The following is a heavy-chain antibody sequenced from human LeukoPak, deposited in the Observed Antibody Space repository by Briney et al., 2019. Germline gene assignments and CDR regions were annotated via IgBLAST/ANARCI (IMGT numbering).Heavy chain of an antibody. J-gene: IGHJ3*02. Sequence: GGSLRLSCAASGFTFSTYAMSWVRQAPGKGLEWVSAISGSGGSTYYADSVKGRFTISRDNSKHTLYLQMNSLRAEDTAVYYCAKDGEIQLWPSDAFDIWGQGTMVTVSS. CDR2: ISGSGGST. CDR1: GFTFSTYA. CDR3: AKDGEIQLWPSDAFDI. D-gene: IGHD5-18*01. V-gene: IGHV3-23*01.